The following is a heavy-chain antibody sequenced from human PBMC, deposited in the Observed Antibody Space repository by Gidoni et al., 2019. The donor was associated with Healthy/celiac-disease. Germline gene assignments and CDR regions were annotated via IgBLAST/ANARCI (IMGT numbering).Heavy chain of an antibody. CDR1: GFTFSSYS. V-gene: IGHV3-21*01. D-gene: IGHD3-3*01. CDR2: ISSRSSYI. CDR3: ARVWSRFLRYDSMDV. J-gene: IGHJ6*04. Sequence: EVQLVESGGGLVKPGGSLRLSCAASGFTFSSYSMNWVRQAPGKGLEWVSSISSRSSYIYYADSVKGRFTISRDNAKNSLYLQMNSLRAEDTAVYYCARVWSRFLRYDSMDVWGKGTTVTVSS.